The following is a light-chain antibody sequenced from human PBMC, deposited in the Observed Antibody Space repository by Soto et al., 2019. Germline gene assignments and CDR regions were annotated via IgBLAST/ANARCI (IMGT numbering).Light chain of an antibody. CDR3: SSYTSSSTLDV. V-gene: IGLV2-14*01. J-gene: IGLJ1*01. CDR1: SSDVGGYNY. CDR2: EVS. Sequence: QSALTQPASVSGSPGQSITISCTGTSSDVGGYNYVSWYQQHPGKAPQLMIYEVSNRPSGVSNRFSGSKSGNTASLPISGLQAEDEADYYCSSYTSSSTLDVFGTGTKVTVL.